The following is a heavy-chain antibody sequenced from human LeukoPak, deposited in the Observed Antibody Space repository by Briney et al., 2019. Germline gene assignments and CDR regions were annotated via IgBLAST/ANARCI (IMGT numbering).Heavy chain of an antibody. D-gene: IGHD1-26*01. J-gene: IGHJ4*02. V-gene: IGHV3-21*01. Sequence: GGSLRLSCAASGFTFSSYIMNWVRQAPGKGLEWVSSISSSSSYIYYADSVKGRFTISRDNARNSLYLQMNSLRAEDTAVYYCARDPLRTVGATTEADYWGQGTLVTVSS. CDR2: ISSSSSYI. CDR3: ARDPLRTVGATTEADY. CDR1: GFTFSSYI.